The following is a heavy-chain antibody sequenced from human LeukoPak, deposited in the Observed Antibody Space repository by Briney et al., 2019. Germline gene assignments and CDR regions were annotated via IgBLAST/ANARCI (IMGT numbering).Heavy chain of an antibody. V-gene: IGHV3-48*01. D-gene: IGHD3-3*01. CDR1: RFTFSSYS. Sequence: PGGSLRLSCVASRFTFSSYSMNWVRQAPGKGLEWVSYISSTSSTIYYTDSVKGRFTISRDNAKNSLYLQMNSLRAEDTAVYYCARDSRMGSTIFGVLITWGQGTLVTVSS. CDR2: ISSTSSTI. CDR3: ARDSRMGSTIFGVLIT. J-gene: IGHJ4*02.